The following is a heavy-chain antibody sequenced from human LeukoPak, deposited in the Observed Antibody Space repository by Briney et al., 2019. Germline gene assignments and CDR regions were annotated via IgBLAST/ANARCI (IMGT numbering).Heavy chain of an antibody. D-gene: IGHD6-6*01. CDR1: GFTFDDYA. Sequence: GRSLRLSCAASGFTFDDYAMHWVRQAPGKGLELVSGISWNSGSIGYADSVKGRFTISRDNAKNSLYLQMNSLRAEDTALYYCAKASTYSTSSSSYFDYWGQGTLVTVSS. CDR3: AKASTYSTSSSSYFDY. J-gene: IGHJ4*02. V-gene: IGHV3-9*01. CDR2: ISWNSGSI.